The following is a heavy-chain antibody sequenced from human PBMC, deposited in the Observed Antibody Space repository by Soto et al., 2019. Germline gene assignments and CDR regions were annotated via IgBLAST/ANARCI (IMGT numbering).Heavy chain of an antibody. CDR3: ARDSSGLFDY. D-gene: IGHD3-22*01. CDR2: IYHSGST. CDR1: GGSISSGGYS. V-gene: IGHV4-30-2*01. J-gene: IGHJ4*02. Sequence: SETLSLTCAVSGGSISSGGYSWSWIRQPPGKGLEWIGYIYHSGSTYYNPSLKSRVTISVDRSKNQFSLKLSSVTAADTAVYYCARDSSGLFDYWGQGTLVTVSS.